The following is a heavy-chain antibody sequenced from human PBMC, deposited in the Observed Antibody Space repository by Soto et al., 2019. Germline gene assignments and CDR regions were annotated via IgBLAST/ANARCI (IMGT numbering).Heavy chain of an antibody. Sequence: QVQLQESGPGLVKPSETLSLTCSASGGSIRTYYWSWIRQSPGKTMEWIGNTYYGGSTNYNPSLESRATISVDMTKNQFSLKLASVPAADTAVYSCARSGLYYGSGSYPPFDYWGQGILVTGSS. CDR3: ARSGLYYGSGSYPPFDY. J-gene: IGHJ4*02. V-gene: IGHV4-59*01. CDR1: GGSIRTYY. D-gene: IGHD3-10*01. CDR2: TYYGGST.